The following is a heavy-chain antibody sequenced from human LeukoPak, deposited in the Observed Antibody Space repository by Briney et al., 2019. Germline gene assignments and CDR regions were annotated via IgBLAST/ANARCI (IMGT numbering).Heavy chain of an antibody. CDR1: GGSISSGSYY. D-gene: IGHD5-12*01. V-gene: IGHV4-39*01. CDR2: IYYSGST. CDR3: ARLRSGYDLFDY. J-gene: IGHJ4*02. Sequence: SETLSLTCTVSGGSISSGSYYWGWIRQPPGKGLEWIGSIYYSGSTYYSPSLKSRVTISVDTSKNQFSLKLSSVTAADTAVYYCARLRSGYDLFDYWGQGTLVTVSS.